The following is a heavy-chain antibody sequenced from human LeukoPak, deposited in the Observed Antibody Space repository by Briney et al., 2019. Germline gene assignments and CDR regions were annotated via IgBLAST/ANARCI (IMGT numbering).Heavy chain of an antibody. D-gene: IGHD4-17*01. V-gene: IGHV4-39*07. CDR3: ARDIDYAHTFDI. Sequence: PSETLSLTCTVSGDSISSSRSYWGWIRQPPGKGLEWIGSIYYSGSTNYNPSLKSRVTISVDTSKNQFSLKLSSVTAADTAVYYCARDIDYAHTFDIWGQGTMVTVSS. CDR1: GDSISSSRSY. J-gene: IGHJ3*02. CDR2: IYYSGST.